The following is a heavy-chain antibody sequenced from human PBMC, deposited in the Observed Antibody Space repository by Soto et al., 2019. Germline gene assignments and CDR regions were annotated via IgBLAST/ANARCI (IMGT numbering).Heavy chain of an antibody. CDR1: GDSISSGGHY. D-gene: IGHD6-13*01. V-gene: IGHV4-31*03. CDR2: ISYSGIA. CDR3: ARESIAAARTNP. J-gene: IGHJ3*01. Sequence: SETLSLTCTVSGDSISSGGHYWSWIRQHPGKRPEWIGYISYSGIAYYNPSLESRFTISVDTSKNQFSLKLSSVTAADTAVYYCARESIAAARTNPWGQGTMVTVSS.